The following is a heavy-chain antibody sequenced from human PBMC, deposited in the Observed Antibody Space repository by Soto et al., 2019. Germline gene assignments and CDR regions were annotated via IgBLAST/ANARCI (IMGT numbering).Heavy chain of an antibody. D-gene: IGHD2-8*01. Sequence: PSETLSLTCTFSGFNISSYYWSWIRQPPGKGLEWIGYIYYSGSTNYNPSLKSRVTISVDTSKNQFSLKLSSVTAADTAVYYCARDRRYCTNGVCYTWGFDYWGQGTLVTVSS. CDR3: ARDRRYCTNGVCYTWGFDY. J-gene: IGHJ4*02. CDR2: IYYSGST. V-gene: IGHV4-59*01. CDR1: GFNISSYY.